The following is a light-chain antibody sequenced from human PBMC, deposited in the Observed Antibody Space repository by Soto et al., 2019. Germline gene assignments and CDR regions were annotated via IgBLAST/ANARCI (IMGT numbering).Light chain of an antibody. CDR1: SSNIGSNT. V-gene: IGLV1-44*01. CDR2: SNN. J-gene: IGLJ1*01. CDR3: ATWADGLNSYV. Sequence: QSVLTQPPSASGTPGQRVTISGSGSSSNIGSNTVSWYQQLPQRAPKLLIFSNNQRPSGVPDRFSGSKSGTSASLAISGLQSEDEADYYCATWADGLNSYVFGTGTKVTVL.